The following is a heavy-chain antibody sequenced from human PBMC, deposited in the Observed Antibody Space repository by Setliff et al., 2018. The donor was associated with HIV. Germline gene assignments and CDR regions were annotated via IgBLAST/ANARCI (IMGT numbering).Heavy chain of an antibody. Sequence: GESLKISCKGSGYSFTSYWIAWLRQMPGKGLECMGIIYPGDSDTRYSPSFQGQVTISADMSFGTAYLQWSSLKASDTAMYYCARHGQYGSGSYYNRPFDFWGQGTLVTVSS. V-gene: IGHV5-51*01. J-gene: IGHJ4*02. CDR1: GYSFTSYW. CDR2: IYPGDSDT. D-gene: IGHD3-10*01. CDR3: ARHGQYGSGSYYNRPFDF.